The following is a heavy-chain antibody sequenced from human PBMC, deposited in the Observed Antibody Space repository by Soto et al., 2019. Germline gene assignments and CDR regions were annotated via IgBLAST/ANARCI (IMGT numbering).Heavy chain of an antibody. CDR3: ARGRPAAGTMYYYYGMDV. J-gene: IGHJ6*02. Sequence: SETLSLTFAVYGGSFSGYYWSWIRQPPGKGLERIREINHSGSTNYNPSLKSRVTISVDTSKNQFSLKLSSVTAADTAVYYCARGRPAAGTMYYYYGMDVWGQGTTVT. CDR1: GGSFSGYY. CDR2: INHSGST. D-gene: IGHD6-13*01. V-gene: IGHV4-34*01.